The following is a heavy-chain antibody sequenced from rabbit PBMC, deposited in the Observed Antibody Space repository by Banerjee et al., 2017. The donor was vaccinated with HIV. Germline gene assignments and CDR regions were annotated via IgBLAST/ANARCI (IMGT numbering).Heavy chain of an antibody. D-gene: IGHD7-1*01. J-gene: IGHJ3*01. Sequence: QEQLKETGGGLVQPGGSLTLSCKASGFDFSRNYWICWVRQAPGKGLEWIACMDAGSSGSTNYASWAKGRFTISKTSSTTVTLQMTSLTAADTATYFCARGDGAYAGYDGLWGQGTLVTVS. V-gene: IGHV1S45*01. CDR3: ARGDGAYAGYDGL. CDR2: MDAGSSGST. CDR1: GFDFSRNYW.